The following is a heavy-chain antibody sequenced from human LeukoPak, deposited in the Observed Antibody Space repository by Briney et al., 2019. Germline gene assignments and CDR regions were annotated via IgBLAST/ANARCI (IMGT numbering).Heavy chain of an antibody. CDR2: ISYDRSVQ. CDR1: GFTFTSYA. V-gene: IGHV3-30*07. D-gene: IGHD4-23*01. Sequence: GGSLRLSCAASGFTFTSYAMQWVRQAPGKGLEWVAVISYDRSVQYSADSVKGRFTISRDNPKNTLYLQMSSLRAEDTAVYYCARESGDDYGGNSGFDYWGQGTPVTVSS. CDR3: ARESGDDYGGNSGFDY. J-gene: IGHJ4*02.